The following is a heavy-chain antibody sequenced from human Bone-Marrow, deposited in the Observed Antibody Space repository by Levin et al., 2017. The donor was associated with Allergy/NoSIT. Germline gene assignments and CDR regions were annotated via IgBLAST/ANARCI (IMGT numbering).Heavy chain of an antibody. CDR2: IFYTGTT. V-gene: IGHV4-39*06. CDR1: GGSISRSSYY. CDR3: ARELSITLVQGIIYYMDV. Sequence: SQTLSLTCTVSGGSISRSSYYWVWMRQSPGKGLEWIGSIFYTGTTYYNPSLRSRVTISVDTSNNQFALKLTSVTAADTAVYHCARELSITLVQGIIYYMDVWGKGTTVTVSS. D-gene: IGHD3-10*01. J-gene: IGHJ6*03.